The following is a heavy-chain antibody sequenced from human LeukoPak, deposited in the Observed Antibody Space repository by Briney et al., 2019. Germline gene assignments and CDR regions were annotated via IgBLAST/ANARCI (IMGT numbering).Heavy chain of an antibody. Sequence: GASVKVSCKASGYTFTSYYMHWVRQAPGQGLEWMGIINPSGGSTGYAQKFQGRVTMTRDTSTSTVYMELSSLRSEDTAVYYCARTSLLEYYFDYWGQGTLVTVSS. D-gene: IGHD1-1*01. CDR1: GYTFTSYY. CDR3: ARTSLLEYYFDY. V-gene: IGHV1-46*01. CDR2: INPSGGST. J-gene: IGHJ4*02.